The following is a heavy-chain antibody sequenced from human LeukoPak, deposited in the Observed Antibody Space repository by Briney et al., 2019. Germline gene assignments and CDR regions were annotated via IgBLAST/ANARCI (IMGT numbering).Heavy chain of an antibody. Sequence: SQTLSLTCAVSGGPISSGGYSWSWIRQPPGKGLEWIGYIYHSGSTYYNPSLMSRVTISVDRSKNQFSLKLSSVTAADTAVYYCARGPVSVVGAFDYWGQGTLVTVSS. J-gene: IGHJ4*02. CDR3: ARGPVSVVGAFDY. CDR2: IYHSGST. V-gene: IGHV4-30-2*01. D-gene: IGHD1-26*01. CDR1: GGPISSGGYS.